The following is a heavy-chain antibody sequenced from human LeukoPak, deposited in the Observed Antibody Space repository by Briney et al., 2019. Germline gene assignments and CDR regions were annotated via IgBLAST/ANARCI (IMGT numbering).Heavy chain of an antibody. D-gene: IGHD2-2*01. V-gene: IGHV4-34*01. CDR2: INHSGST. Sequence: SETLSLTCAVYAGTFSGYYWSWIRQPPGKGLKWIGDINHSGSTNYNPSLKSRVSISVDTSKTQFSLKLSSVTAADTAVYYCARGYCSSTSCSRDYYYGMDVWGQGTTVTVSS. CDR1: AGTFSGYY. CDR3: ARGYCSSTSCSRDYYYGMDV. J-gene: IGHJ6*02.